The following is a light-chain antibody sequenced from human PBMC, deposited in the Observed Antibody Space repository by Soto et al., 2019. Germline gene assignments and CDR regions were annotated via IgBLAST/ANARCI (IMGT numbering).Light chain of an antibody. J-gene: IGLJ3*02. CDR3: AAWDDRLNGWV. CDR2: NNN. V-gene: IGLV1-44*01. CDR1: SSNIGSNT. Sequence: QSVLTQAPSASGTPGQSLTISCSGSSSNIGSNTVRWYQQLPGTAPKLLIHNNNQRPSGVPDRFSGSKSGTSASLAISGLQSEDEADFYCAAWDDRLNGWVFGGGTKLTVL.